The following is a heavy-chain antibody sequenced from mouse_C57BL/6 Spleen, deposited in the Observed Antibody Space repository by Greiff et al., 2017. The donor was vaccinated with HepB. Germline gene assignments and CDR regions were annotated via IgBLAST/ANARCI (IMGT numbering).Heavy chain of an antibody. V-gene: IGHV1-54*01. J-gene: IGHJ2*01. D-gene: IGHD2-2*01. CDR3: ARWGVTTDY. CDR1: GYAFTNYL. CDR2: INPGSGGT. Sequence: VQGVESGAELVRPGTSVKVSCKASGYAFTNYLIEWVKQRPGKGLEWIGVINPGSGGTNYNEKFKGKATLTADKSSSTAYMQLSSLTSEDSAVYFCARWGVTTDYWGQGTTLTVSS.